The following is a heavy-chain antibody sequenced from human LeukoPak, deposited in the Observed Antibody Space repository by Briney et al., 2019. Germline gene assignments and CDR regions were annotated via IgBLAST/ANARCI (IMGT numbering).Heavy chain of an antibody. V-gene: IGHV4-38-2*02. J-gene: IGHJ5*02. CDR2: LYHTGST. D-gene: IGHD3-22*01. Sequence: PSETLSLTCTVSDYSISSAYYWGWIRQPPGKGLEGIGSLYHTGSTYYNPSLKSRLTISIDTSKNQFSLKLSSVTAADTAVYYCARGVTMIGRLRFDPWGQGTLVTVSS. CDR1: DYSISSAYY. CDR3: ARGVTMIGRLRFDP.